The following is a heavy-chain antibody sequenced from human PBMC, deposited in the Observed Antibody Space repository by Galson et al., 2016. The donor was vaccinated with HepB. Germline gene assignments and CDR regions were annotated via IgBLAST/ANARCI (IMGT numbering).Heavy chain of an antibody. D-gene: IGHD2-2*01. CDR1: GFIFSSYI. Sequence: SLRLSCAASGFIFSSYIMNWVRQSPGKGLEWVSYISRSSSIEYNADSVKGRFTISRDNAKKSLYLQMNSLRDEDTAIYYCAREAVVPGMMGFGWFDSWGQGTLVTVSS. CDR3: AREAVVPGMMGFGWFDS. V-gene: IGHV3-48*02. J-gene: IGHJ5*01. CDR2: ISRSSSIE.